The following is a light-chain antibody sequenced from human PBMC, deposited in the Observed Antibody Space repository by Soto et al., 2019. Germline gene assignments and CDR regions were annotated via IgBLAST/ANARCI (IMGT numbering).Light chain of an antibody. CDR2: GAS. CDR1: LSVSNNY. J-gene: IGKJ5*01. Sequence: IVLTQSPGSLSLSPGEGATLSCRASLSVSNNYLAWYQQKPGQALRLLIYGASTRATGIPDRFSGSGSGTDFTLSISRLDPEDSAVYFCQHYGGSPLITFGQGTRLEI. CDR3: QHYGGSPLIT. V-gene: IGKV3-20*01.